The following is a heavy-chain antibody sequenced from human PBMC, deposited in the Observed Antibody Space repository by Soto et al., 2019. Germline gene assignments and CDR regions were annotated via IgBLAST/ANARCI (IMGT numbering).Heavy chain of an antibody. Sequence: EVQLLESGGAPDIPGGPRELPCQALGSRFTANSINWVGQAPGKGLEWVSYITSSGDSIYYADSVKGRFTVSRDNAKNSLFLQMNGLRDEDTAVYYCARLPKGSTVTSWGQGTLVTVSS. CDR3: ARLPKGSTVTS. V-gene: IGHV3-48*02. J-gene: IGHJ4*02. D-gene: IGHD4-17*01. CDR1: GSRFTANS. CDR2: ITSSGDSI.